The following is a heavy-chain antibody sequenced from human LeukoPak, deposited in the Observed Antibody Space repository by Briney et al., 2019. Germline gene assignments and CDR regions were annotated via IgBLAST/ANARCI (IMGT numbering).Heavy chain of an antibody. CDR2: IRYDGNKK. CDR1: GFTFSNYG. J-gene: IGHJ5*02. Sequence: GGSLRLSCAASGFTFSNYGMHWVRQAPGKGLEWVAFIRYDGNKKYYADSVKGRFTISRDNSKNTLYLQMNSLRAEDTAVYYCANVLFVWGSPPWGQGTLVTVSS. CDR3: ANVLFVWGSPP. V-gene: IGHV3-30*02. D-gene: IGHD3-16*01.